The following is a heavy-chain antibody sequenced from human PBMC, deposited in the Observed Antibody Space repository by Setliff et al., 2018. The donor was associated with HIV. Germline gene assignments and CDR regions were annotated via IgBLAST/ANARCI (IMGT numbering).Heavy chain of an antibody. D-gene: IGHD3-9*01. CDR2: ISGSGGIT. CDR1: GFTFSSYA. V-gene: IGHV3-23*01. J-gene: IGHJ4*02. Sequence: GGSLRLSCAGSGFTFSSYAMSWVRQAPGKGLEWVSAISGSGGITNYADSVKGRFTISRDNFKNTMYLQMNSLRAEDTAVYCCAKDVLRYFDWQLYFWGQGTLVTVSS. CDR3: AKDVLRYFDWQLYF.